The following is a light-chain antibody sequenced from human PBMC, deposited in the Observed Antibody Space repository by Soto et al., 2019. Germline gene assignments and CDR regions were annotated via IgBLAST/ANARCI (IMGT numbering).Light chain of an antibody. CDR1: QSVSNNY. V-gene: IGKV3-20*01. Sequence: VLKHSVCALSVSLGERGTLTCMASQSVSNNYLAWYQQKPGQAPRLLIYGASNRATGIPDRFSGSVSGINFTLTFSIRQREGLAGYNAHQYDRSPTSGQGTKVDIK. CDR2: GAS. J-gene: IGKJ1*01. CDR3: HQYDRSPT.